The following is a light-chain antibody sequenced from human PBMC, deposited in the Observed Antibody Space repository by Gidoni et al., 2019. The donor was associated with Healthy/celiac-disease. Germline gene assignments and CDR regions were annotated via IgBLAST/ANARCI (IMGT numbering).Light chain of an antibody. Sequence: DIQMTQSPSSLSASVGDRVTITCQASQDISNYLNWYQQKPGKAPKLLIYDASNLETGVPSRFSGSGSGTDVTFTISSLQPEDIATYYCQQYDNLPPFFGGGTKVEFK. CDR2: DAS. V-gene: IGKV1-33*01. CDR3: QQYDNLPPF. CDR1: QDISNY. J-gene: IGKJ4*01.